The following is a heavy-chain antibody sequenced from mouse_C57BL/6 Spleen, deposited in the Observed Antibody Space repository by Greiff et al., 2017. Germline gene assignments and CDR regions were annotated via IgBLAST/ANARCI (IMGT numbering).Heavy chain of an antibody. CDR3: VYGSSSLAMDY. D-gene: IGHD1-1*01. CDR1: GYTFTSYV. CDR2: IYPRSGNT. J-gene: IGHJ4*01. V-gene: IGHV1-83*01. Sequence: VQLQQSGPELVKPGASVKMSCKASGYTFTSYVMHWVKQKPGQGLEWIGYIYPRSGNTYYNEKFKGKATLTADKSSSTAYMELRSLTSEDSAVYFCVYGSSSLAMDYWGQGTSVTVSS.